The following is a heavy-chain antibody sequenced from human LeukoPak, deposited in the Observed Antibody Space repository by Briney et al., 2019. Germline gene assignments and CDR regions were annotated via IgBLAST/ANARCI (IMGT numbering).Heavy chain of an antibody. CDR1: GFTFSNYG. CDR2: TDTSGVIT. Sequence: PGGSLRLSCAAPGFTFSNYGMNWVRQAPGKGVEWVSVTDTSGVITYYTDSVKGRFTISRDNSKNTLNLQMDSLRVEDTAVYYCAKGDTGVIRRYYLDYWGQGTLVTVSS. V-gene: IGHV3-23*05. D-gene: IGHD5-18*01. J-gene: IGHJ4*02. CDR3: AKGDTGVIRRYYLDY.